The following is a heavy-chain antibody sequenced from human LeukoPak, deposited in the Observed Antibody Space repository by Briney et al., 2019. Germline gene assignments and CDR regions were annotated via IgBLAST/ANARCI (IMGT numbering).Heavy chain of an antibody. CDR1: GFTFTSFS. CDR3: SKDKFERGSGWVSGY. CDR2: IGFDGGTT. Sequence: GGSLRLSCAASGFTFTSFSMSWVRQAPGKGLEWVSSIGFDGGTTYYADSVKGRFTISRDSSKNTVYLQMNSLRAEDTALYYCSKDKFERGSGWVSGYWGQGTLVIVSS. J-gene: IGHJ4*02. V-gene: IGHV3-23*01. D-gene: IGHD6-19*01.